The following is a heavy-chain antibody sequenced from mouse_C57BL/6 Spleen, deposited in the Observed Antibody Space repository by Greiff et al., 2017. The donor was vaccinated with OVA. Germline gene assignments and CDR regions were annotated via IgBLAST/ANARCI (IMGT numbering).Heavy chain of an antibody. V-gene: IGHV1-80*01. Sequence: VKLVESGAELVKPGASVKISCKASGYAFSSYWMNWVKQRPGKGLEWIGQIYPGDGDTNYNGKFKGKATLTADKSSSTAYMQLSSLTSEDSAVYFCARGGSIFPFAYWGQGTLVTVSA. J-gene: IGHJ3*01. CDR1: GYAFSSYW. CDR2: IYPGDGDT. CDR3: ARGGSIFPFAY. D-gene: IGHD2-3*01.